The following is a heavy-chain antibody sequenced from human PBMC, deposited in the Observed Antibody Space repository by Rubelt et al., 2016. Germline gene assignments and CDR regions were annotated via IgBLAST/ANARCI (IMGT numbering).Heavy chain of an antibody. J-gene: IGHJ4*02. Sequence: QIGGSLRLSCAASGLTFSIYAMNWVRQAPGKGLEWVAFIHYAGSNKYYADSVKGRFTISRDNSKNTLYLQMNSLRAEDTAVYYCAKDRGDDSSGGFDYWGQGTLVTVSS. CDR3: AKDRGDDSSGGFDY. CDR2: IHYAGSNK. CDR1: GLTFSIYA. D-gene: IGHD2-15*01. V-gene: IGHV3-30*02.